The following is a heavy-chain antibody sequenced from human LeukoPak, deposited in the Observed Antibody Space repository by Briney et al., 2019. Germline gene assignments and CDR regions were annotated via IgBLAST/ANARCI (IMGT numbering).Heavy chain of an antibody. CDR2: IYSGGST. CDR3: AGSARDPAFDY. CDR1: GFTVSSNY. J-gene: IGHJ4*02. Sequence: PGGSLSLSCAASGFTVSSNYMSWVRQAPGKGLEWVSVIYSGGSTYYADSVKGRFAISRDNSKNTLYLQMNSLRAEDTAVYYCAGSARDPAFDYWGQGTLVTVSS. D-gene: IGHD1-26*01. V-gene: IGHV3-53*01.